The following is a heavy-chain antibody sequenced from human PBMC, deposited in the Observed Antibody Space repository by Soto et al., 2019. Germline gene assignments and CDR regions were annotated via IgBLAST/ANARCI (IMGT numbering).Heavy chain of an antibody. CDR3: ARVPYSEQEVVKRNTLLVAPFWAEYFEH. D-gene: IGHD6-13*01. V-gene: IGHV1-2*02. Sequence: ASVKVSCKASGYTFTGYSMHWVRQAPGQGLEWMGWINPNIGGTNYAQKFQGRVTMTRDTSTSTAYMELSRLRSDDTAVYYCARVPYSEQEVVKRNTLLVAPFWAEYFEHWGQGTLVTVSS. CDR1: GYTFTGYS. J-gene: IGHJ1*01. CDR2: INPNIGGT.